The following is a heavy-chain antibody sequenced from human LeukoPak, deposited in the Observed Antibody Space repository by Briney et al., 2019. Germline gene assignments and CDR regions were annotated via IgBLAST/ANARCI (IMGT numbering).Heavy chain of an antibody. J-gene: IGHJ4*02. Sequence: GGSLRLSCAASGFTFSSYGMHWVRQAPGKGLEWVAFIRYDGSSKYYADSVKGRFTISRDNSKNTLYLQMNSLRAEDTAVYYCAKGGTGPAYFDYWGQGTLVTVSS. CDR3: AKGGTGPAYFDY. V-gene: IGHV3-30*02. D-gene: IGHD1-1*01. CDR1: GFTFSSYG. CDR2: IRYDGSSK.